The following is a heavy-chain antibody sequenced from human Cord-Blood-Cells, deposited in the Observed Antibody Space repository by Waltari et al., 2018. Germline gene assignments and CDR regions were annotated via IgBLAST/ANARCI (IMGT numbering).Heavy chain of an antibody. CDR3: ARHRAPYYDILTGYYDY. CDR2: IYYSGST. V-gene: IGHV4-39*01. D-gene: IGHD3-9*01. Sequence: QLQLQESGPGLVKPSETLSLTCTVSGGSISSSSYYWGWIRQPPWKGLEWIGSIYYSGSTYYNPSLKSRVTISVDTSKNQFSLKLSSVTAADTAVYYCARHRAPYYDILTGYYDYWGQGTLVTVSS. J-gene: IGHJ4*02. CDR1: GGSISSSSYY.